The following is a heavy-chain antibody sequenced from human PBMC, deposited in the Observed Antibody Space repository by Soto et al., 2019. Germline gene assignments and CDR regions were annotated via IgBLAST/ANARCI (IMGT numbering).Heavy chain of an antibody. Sequence: PGGSLRLSCAASGFIFSDHYMDWVRQAPGKGLEWVGRTRNKANSHTTEYAASVKGRFTISRDDSKNSLYLQMNSLKIEDTAVYYCARATTVTDYWGQGTLVTASS. D-gene: IGHD4-17*01. V-gene: IGHV3-72*01. CDR1: GFIFSDHY. CDR2: TRNKANSHTT. CDR3: ARATTVTDY. J-gene: IGHJ4*02.